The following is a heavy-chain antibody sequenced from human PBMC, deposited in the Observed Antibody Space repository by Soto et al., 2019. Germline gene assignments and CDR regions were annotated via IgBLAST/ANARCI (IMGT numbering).Heavy chain of an antibody. Sequence: VASVKVSCKASGYTFTSYYMHWVRQAPGQGLEWMGWINPNSGGTNYAQKFQGRVTMTRDTSISTAYMELIRLRSDDTAVYYCARDPMTTVSLDYWGQGTLVTVSS. CDR3: ARDPMTTVSLDY. J-gene: IGHJ4*02. D-gene: IGHD4-17*01. CDR2: INPNSGGT. CDR1: GYTFTSYY. V-gene: IGHV1-2*02.